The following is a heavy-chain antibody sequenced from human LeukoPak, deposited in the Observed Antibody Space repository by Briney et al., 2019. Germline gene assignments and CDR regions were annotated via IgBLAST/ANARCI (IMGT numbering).Heavy chain of an antibody. CDR3: ARDQAYYDFWSGYYGDY. Sequence: GGSLRLSCAASGFTFSSYAMSWVRQAPGKGLEWVSVISGSGDSTYYADSVKGRFTISRDNSKNTLYLQMNSLRAEDTAVYYCARDQAYYDFWSGYYGDYWGQGTLVTVSS. J-gene: IGHJ4*02. V-gene: IGHV3-23*01. CDR1: GFTFSSYA. CDR2: ISGSGDST. D-gene: IGHD3-3*01.